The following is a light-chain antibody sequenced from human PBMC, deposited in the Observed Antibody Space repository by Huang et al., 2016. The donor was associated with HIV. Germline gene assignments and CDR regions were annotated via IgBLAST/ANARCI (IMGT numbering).Light chain of an antibody. CDR1: QSVSSS. V-gene: IGKV3-11*01. Sequence: EIVLIQSPDTLSLSPGERATLSCRASQSVSSSLAWYQQKPGQAPRLLIYDASNRATGIPARFSGSGSGTDFTLTISSLEPEDFAVYYCQQRSNLGTFGGGTKVEIK. CDR2: DAS. J-gene: IGKJ4*01. CDR3: QQRSNLGT.